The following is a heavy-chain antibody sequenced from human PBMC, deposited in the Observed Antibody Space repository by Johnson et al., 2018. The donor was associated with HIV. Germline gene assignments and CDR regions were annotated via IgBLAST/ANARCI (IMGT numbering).Heavy chain of an antibody. CDR3: ARGRIYGAFAFDI. CDR2: IKQDGSEK. J-gene: IGHJ3*02. V-gene: IGHV3-7*05. CDR1: GFTFSSYW. D-gene: IGHD3-10*01. Sequence: MLLVESGGGLVQPGGSLRLSCAASGFTFSSYWMSWVRQAPGKVLEWVANIKQDGSEKYYVDSVKGRFTISRDNAKNSLYLQMNSLRAEDTAVYYCARGRIYGAFAFDIWGQGTMVTVSS.